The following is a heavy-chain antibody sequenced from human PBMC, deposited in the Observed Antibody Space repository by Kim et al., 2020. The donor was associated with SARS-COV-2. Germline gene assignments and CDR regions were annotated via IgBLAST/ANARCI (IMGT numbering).Heavy chain of an antibody. J-gene: IGHJ4*02. CDR3: ARDYYDFWSGYYIFDY. CDR1: GYTFTSYG. Sequence: ASVKVSCKASGYTFTSYGISWVRQAPGQGLEWMGWISAYNGNTNYAQKLQGRVTMTTDTSTSTAYMELRSLRSDDTAVYYCARDYYDFWSGYYIFDYWGQGTLVTVSS. CDR2: ISAYNGNT. V-gene: IGHV1-18*01. D-gene: IGHD3-3*01.